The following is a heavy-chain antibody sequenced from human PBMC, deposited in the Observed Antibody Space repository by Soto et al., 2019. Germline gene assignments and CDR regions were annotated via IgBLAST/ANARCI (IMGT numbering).Heavy chain of an antibody. CDR1: GFTFSSYG. D-gene: IGHD3-22*01. V-gene: IGHV3-33*01. Sequence: GGSLRLSCAASGFTFSSYGMHWVRQAPGKGLEWVAVIWYDGSNKYYADSVKGRFTISRDNSKNTLYLQMNSLRAEDTAVYYCARERSDSSGYYVLWFDPWGQGTLVTVSS. CDR3: ARERSDSSGYYVLWFDP. J-gene: IGHJ5*02. CDR2: IWYDGSNK.